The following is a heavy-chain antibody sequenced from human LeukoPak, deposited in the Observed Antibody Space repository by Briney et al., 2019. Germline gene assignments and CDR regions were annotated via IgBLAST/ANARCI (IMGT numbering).Heavy chain of an antibody. CDR2: MYYSGST. J-gene: IGHJ3*02. V-gene: IGHV4-39*01. CDR3: ARHRIARYYDILTGAFDI. D-gene: IGHD3-9*01. Sequence: SETLSLTCTVSGGSISSSSYYWGWIRQPPGKGLEWIGSMYYSGSTYYNPSLKSRVTISVDTSKNQFSLKLSSVTAAHTAVYYCARHRIARYYDILTGAFDIWGQGTMVTVSS. CDR1: GGSISSSSYY.